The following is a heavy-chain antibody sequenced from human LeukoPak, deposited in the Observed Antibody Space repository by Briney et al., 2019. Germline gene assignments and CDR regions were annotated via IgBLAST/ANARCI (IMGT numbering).Heavy chain of an antibody. J-gene: IGHJ5*01. CDR2: ISPSSTNI. CDR1: GFTFSAHT. CDR3: AREEGYVFYFDP. Sequence: GGSLRLSCAASGFTFSAHTMSWVRQAPGKGLEWVSSISPSSTNIFQPASMKGRFTISRDNAKNSLFLQIHSLRVEDTAVYYCAREEGYVFYFDPWGQGTPVTVSS. V-gene: IGHV3-21*06. D-gene: IGHD1-1*01.